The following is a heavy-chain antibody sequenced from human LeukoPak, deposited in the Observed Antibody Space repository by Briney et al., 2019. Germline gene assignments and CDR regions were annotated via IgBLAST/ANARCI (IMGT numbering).Heavy chain of an antibody. V-gene: IGHV1-2*02. D-gene: IGHD3-10*01. J-gene: IGHJ6*02. Sequence: ASVKVSCKASGYSFTAYYIHWVRQPPGQGLEWMGRISPTRGGTKYAQKFLGRVSMTRDTSISTSYMELSSLRPDDTAVYYCASLEYASGSSNSYYYYDGRDIWGQGTMVTVSS. CDR1: GYSFTAYY. CDR2: ISPTRGGT. CDR3: ASLEYASGSSNSYYYYDGRDI.